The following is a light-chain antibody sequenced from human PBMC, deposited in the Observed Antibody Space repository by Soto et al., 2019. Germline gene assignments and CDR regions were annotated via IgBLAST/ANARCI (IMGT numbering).Light chain of an antibody. J-gene: IGLJ2*01. Sequence: QSALTQPASVSGSPGQSITISCTGTSSDVGSYNLVSWYQQHPGKAPKLKIYEGSKRPSGVSNRFSGSKSSNTASLTISGLQAEDEADYYCCSYAGSSTLVVFGGGTKLTVL. CDR2: EGS. V-gene: IGLV2-23*01. CDR3: CSYAGSSTLVV. CDR1: SSDVGSYNL.